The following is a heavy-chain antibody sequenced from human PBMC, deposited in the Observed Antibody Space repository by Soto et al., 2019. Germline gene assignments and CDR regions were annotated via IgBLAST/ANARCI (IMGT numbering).Heavy chain of an antibody. J-gene: IGHJ4*02. CDR1: GFTVSSNY. V-gene: IGHV3-66*01. D-gene: IGHD3-3*01. CDR3: ARDYWDFGVVDY. CDR2: IYSGGST. Sequence: EVQLVESGGGLVQPGGSLRLSCAASGFTVSSNYMSWVRQAPGKGLEWVSVIYSGGSTYYGDSVKGRFTISRDNSKNTLYLQMNSLRAEDTAVYYCARDYWDFGVVDYWGQGTLVTVSS.